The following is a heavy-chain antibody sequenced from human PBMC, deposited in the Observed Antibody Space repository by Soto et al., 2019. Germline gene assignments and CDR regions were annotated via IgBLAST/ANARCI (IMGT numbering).Heavy chain of an antibody. CDR2: ISYDGSNK. J-gene: IGHJ4*02. CDR3: ARDGTGGSYYYGSGRTPNFDY. D-gene: IGHD3-10*01. V-gene: IGHV3-30-3*01. CDR1: GFTFSSYA. Sequence: SLRLSCAASGFTFSSYAMHWVRQAPGKGLEWVAVISYDGSNKYYADSVKGRFTISRDNSKNTLYLQMNSLRAEDTAVYYCARDGTGGSYYYGSGRTPNFDYWGRGTLVTVSS.